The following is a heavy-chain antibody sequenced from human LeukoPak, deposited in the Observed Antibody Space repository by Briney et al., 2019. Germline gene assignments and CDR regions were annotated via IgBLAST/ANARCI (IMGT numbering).Heavy chain of an antibody. Sequence: GGSLRLSCTASGFTFGDADMSWVRQAPGKGLEWVGFIRSKAYGGTAVHAASVKGRFTISRDDSKSIVYLQMNSLKTEDTAVYYCTRDQFYWGQGTLVTVSS. V-gene: IGHV3-49*04. J-gene: IGHJ4*02. CDR2: IRSKAYGGTA. D-gene: IGHD5-24*01. CDR1: GFTFGDAD. CDR3: TRDQFY.